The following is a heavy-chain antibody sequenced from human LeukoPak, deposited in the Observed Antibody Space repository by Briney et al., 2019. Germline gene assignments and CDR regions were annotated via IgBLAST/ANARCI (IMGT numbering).Heavy chain of an antibody. CDR3: ARGRIPHYYMDV. CDR2: MNPNSGNT. CDR1: GYTFTSYD. V-gene: IGHV1-8*01. Sequence: ASVTVSCKASGYTFTSYDINWVRQVTGQGLEWMGWMNPNSGNTGYAQKFQGRVTMTRNTSISTAYMELSSLRSEDTAVYYCARGRIPHYYMDVWGKGTTVTISS. J-gene: IGHJ6*03. D-gene: IGHD2-21*01.